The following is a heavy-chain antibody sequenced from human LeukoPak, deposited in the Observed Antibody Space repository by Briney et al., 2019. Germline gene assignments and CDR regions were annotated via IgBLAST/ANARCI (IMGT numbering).Heavy chain of an antibody. CDR3: AHRHDVRGVVVTFDS. CDR2: IYWDDGE. CDR1: GFSLSTHGVG. Sequence: SGPTLVNPTQTLTLTCTFSGFSLSTHGVGVGWMRQPPGKALEWLALIYWDDGERYSPSLRSRLNITKDTSKKQVVLTMTNMDPVDTATYYCAHRHDVRGVVVTFDSWGQGTLVTVSS. V-gene: IGHV2-5*02. D-gene: IGHD3-10*02. J-gene: IGHJ4*02.